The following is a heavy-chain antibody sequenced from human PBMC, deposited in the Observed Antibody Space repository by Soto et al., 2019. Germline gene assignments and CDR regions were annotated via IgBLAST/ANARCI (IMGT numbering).Heavy chain of an antibody. V-gene: IGHV3-30-3*01. J-gene: IGHJ4*02. CDR2: ISYDGSNK. CDR3: ARDGPTVTTPDPFDY. CDR1: GFTFSSYA. Sequence: QVQLVESGGGVVQPGRSLRLSCAASGFTFSSYAMHWVRQAPGKGLEWVAVISYDGSNKYYADSVKGRFTISRDNSKNTLYLQMNSLRAEDTAVYYCARDGPTVTTPDPFDYWGQGTLVTVSS. D-gene: IGHD4-17*01.